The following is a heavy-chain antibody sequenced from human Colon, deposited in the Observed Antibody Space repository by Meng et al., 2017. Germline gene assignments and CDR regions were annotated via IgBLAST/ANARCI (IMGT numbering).Heavy chain of an antibody. D-gene: IGHD3-16*01. J-gene: IGHJ4*02. CDR3: VRSRTTEITKYYFDY. Sequence: QGQFGESGGGLVKPGGSLRLSCAASGFTFSDYYMTWIRQAPGKGLEWLSYISSSGDNTYYAESVRGRFTISRDNAKNSVFLHMNSLSADDTAVYYCVRSRTTEITKYYFDYWGQGTVVTVSS. V-gene: IGHV3-11*01. CDR2: ISSSGDNT. CDR1: GFTFSDYY.